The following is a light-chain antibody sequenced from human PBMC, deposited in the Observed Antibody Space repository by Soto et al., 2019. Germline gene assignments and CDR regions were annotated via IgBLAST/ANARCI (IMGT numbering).Light chain of an antibody. V-gene: IGLV2-8*01. Sequence: QSALTRSPSASGSPGQSVTISCTGTSGDVGGYNYVSWYQQHPGKAPKLMIYEVSKRPSGVPDRFSGSKSGNTASLTVSGLQAEDEADYYCSSYAGRNNYVFGTGTKLTVL. CDR3: SSYAGRNNYV. CDR2: EVS. CDR1: SGDVGGYNY. J-gene: IGLJ1*01.